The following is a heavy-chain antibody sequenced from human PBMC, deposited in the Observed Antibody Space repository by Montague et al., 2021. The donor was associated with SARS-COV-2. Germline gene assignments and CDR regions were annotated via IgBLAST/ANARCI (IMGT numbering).Heavy chain of an antibody. CDR2: IYPGDSDA. CDR3: ARGRHSSSRAAFDX. CDR1: GYTFTNYW. V-gene: IGHV5-51*01. J-gene: IGHJ3*02. D-gene: IGHD2-2*01. Sequence: QSGAEVKKPGESLKISCRASGYTFTNYWIGWVRQMPGKGLEWMGIIYPGDSDAIYSPSLQGQVTFSVDRSISTAYLQWSSLKASDTAMYHCARGRHSSSRAAFDXWGQGTMVTVSS.